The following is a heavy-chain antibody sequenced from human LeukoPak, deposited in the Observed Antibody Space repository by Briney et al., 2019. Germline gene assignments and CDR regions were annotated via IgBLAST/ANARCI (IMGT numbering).Heavy chain of an antibody. V-gene: IGHV3-30*04. CDR1: GFTFNTYA. Sequence: GGSLRLSCEASGFTFNTYAMHWVRQAPGKGLEWVASISHDGSKADYIDSVKGRFTISRDNSKNTVHLQLNNLRVDDTAVYFCVRHDSYIPYWGQGTLVTVSS. D-gene: IGHD5-18*01. J-gene: IGHJ4*02. CDR3: VRHDSYIPY. CDR2: ISHDGSKA.